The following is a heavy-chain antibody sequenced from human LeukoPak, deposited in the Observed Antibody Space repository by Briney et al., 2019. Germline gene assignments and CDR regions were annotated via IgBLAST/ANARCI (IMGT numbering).Heavy chain of an antibody. Sequence: WASVKVSCKASGYTFTGYYMHCVRQAPGQGLEWMGWINPNSGGTNYAQKFQGRVTMTRDTSISTAYMELSRLRSDDTAVYYCARVNGDCSGGSCYKPRSWFDPWGQGTLVTVSS. CDR2: INPNSGGT. J-gene: IGHJ5*02. CDR1: GYTFTGYY. V-gene: IGHV1-2*02. D-gene: IGHD2-15*01. CDR3: ARVNGDCSGGSCYKPRSWFDP.